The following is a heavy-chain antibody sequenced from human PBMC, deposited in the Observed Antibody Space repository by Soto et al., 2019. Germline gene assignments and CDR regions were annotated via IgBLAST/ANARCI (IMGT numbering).Heavy chain of an antibody. CDR3: ARDHYSNYDD. Sequence: GASVKVSCKASGYTFTRYAMHWVRQAPGQRLECMGWINAGNGHTTYSPKFQGRITITRDTSSSTAYLELSSLTYEDTATYYCARDHYSNYDDWGQGTLVTVSS. CDR2: INAGNGHT. J-gene: IGHJ4*02. D-gene: IGHD4-4*01. V-gene: IGHV1-3*01. CDR1: GYTFTRYA.